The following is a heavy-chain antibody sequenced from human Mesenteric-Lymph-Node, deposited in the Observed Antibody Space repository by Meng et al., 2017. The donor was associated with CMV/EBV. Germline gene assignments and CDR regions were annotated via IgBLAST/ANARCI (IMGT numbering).Heavy chain of an antibody. D-gene: IGHD3-3*02. Sequence: CHVSGGSISSRCYSWGWVRQPPGKGLECIGTIYYSGSTYYTPSLKTRVTISVDTSKNQFSLKLSSVTAADTAVYYCARISSWVYFDYWGQGTLVTVSS. CDR2: IYYSGST. V-gene: IGHV4-39*01. J-gene: IGHJ4*02. CDR1: GGSISSRCYS. CDR3: ARISSWVYFDY.